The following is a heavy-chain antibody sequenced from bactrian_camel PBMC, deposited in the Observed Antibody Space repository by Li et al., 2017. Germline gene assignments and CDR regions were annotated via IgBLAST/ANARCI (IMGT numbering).Heavy chain of an antibody. CDR3: AADAWGGGSWCNTRDAYSY. D-gene: IGHD2*01. CDR1: GYTSTTSC. J-gene: IGHJ4*01. Sequence: HVQLVESGGGPVQAGESRRLSCVTSGYTSTTSCVAWVRQASGKQREGVVSIDRDGRATYADSVKGRFTISMDANTLYLQMNSLTPEDTAMYYCAADAWGGGSWCNTRDAYSYWGQGTQVTVS. CDR2: IDRDGRA. V-gene: IGHV3S53*01.